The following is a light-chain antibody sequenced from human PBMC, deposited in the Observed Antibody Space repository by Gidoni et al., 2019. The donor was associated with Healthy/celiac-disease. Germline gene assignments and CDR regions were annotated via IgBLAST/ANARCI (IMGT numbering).Light chain of an antibody. V-gene: IGKV3-11*01. Sequence: ELVLTQSPGTLSLSPGERATLSCRTSQTITNYLAWYQHKPGQAPRLLIYDASNRAPGIPARFSGSGSGTDFTLTISSLEPEDFAVYDCLQRNSWPQTFGQXTKLEIK. CDR1: QTITNY. J-gene: IGKJ2*01. CDR3: LQRNSWPQT. CDR2: DAS.